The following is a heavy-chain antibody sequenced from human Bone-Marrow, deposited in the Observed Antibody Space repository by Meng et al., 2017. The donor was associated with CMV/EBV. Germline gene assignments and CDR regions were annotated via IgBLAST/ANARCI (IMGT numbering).Heavy chain of an antibody. D-gene: IGHD3-10*01. V-gene: IGHV3-21*01. CDR2: ISSSSTYI. CDR3: ARDSRRFGELTPLG. Sequence: GESLKISCAASGFTFSNYSMNWVRQAPGKGTEWVSSISSSSTYIYSADSVKGRFTISRDNAKNSLYLQMNSLRAEDTAVYYCARDSRRFGELTPLGWGQGTLVTVSS. CDR1: GFTFSNYS. J-gene: IGHJ4*02.